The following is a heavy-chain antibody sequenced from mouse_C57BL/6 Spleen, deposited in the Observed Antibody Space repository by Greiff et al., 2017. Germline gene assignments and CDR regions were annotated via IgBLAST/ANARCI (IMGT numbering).Heavy chain of an antibody. Sequence: QVQLQQPGAELVMPGASVKLSCKASGYTFTSYWMHWVKQRPGQGLEWIGEIDPSDSYTNYNQKFKGKSTLTLDKSSSTAYMQLSSLTSEDAAVNYCARDYGSSYGFAYWGQGTLVTVSA. CDR1: GYTFTSYW. CDR3: ARDYGSSYGFAY. V-gene: IGHV1-69*01. CDR2: IDPSDSYT. D-gene: IGHD1-1*01. J-gene: IGHJ3*01.